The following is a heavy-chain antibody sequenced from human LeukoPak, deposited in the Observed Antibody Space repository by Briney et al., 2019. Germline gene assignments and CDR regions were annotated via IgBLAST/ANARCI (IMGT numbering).Heavy chain of an antibody. D-gene: IGHD2/OR15-2a*01. Sequence: GGSLRLSCAASGFTFSSYAKSWVRQAPGKGLEWVSSISGSGVITYYADSVKGRFTISRDNSKNTLYLQMNSLRAEDTAVYYCAKVGGRGKYFYAFDIWGQGTMLTVSS. CDR2: ISGSGVIT. CDR1: GFTFSSYA. J-gene: IGHJ3*02. V-gene: IGHV3-23*01. CDR3: AKVGGRGKYFYAFDI.